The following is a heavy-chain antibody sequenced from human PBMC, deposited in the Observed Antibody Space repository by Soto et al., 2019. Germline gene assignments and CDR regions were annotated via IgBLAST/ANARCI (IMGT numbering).Heavy chain of an antibody. J-gene: IGHJ6*03. CDR2: ISGGSSTI. CDR3: TRSAYMDV. D-gene: IGHD2-2*01. V-gene: IGHV3-48*01. CDR1: GFTFSSYS. Sequence: GGSLRLSCAASGFTFSSYSMNWVRQAPGKGLEWVSYISGGSSTIYYADSVKGRFTISRDNAKNSLYLQMDSLRAEDTAVYYATRSAYMDVWGTATTVTVSS.